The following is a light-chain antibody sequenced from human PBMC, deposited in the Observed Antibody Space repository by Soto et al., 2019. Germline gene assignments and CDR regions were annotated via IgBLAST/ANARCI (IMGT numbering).Light chain of an antibody. CDR1: QSITIW. CDR3: QHYNSFSWT. J-gene: IGKJ1*01. V-gene: IGKV1-5*01. CDR2: DAS. Sequence: DIQMTQSPSTLSASVGDRVTITCRASQSITIWLAWYQQKPGKAPKLLIFDASNLESGVPSRFSGSGSGTEFTLTISCLQPDDFATYYCQHYNSFSWTFGQGTKVEIK.